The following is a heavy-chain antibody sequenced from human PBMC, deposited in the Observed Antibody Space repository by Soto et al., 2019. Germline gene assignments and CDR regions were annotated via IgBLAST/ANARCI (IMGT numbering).Heavy chain of an antibody. CDR1: GFSLSTSGEG. J-gene: IGHJ3*02. V-gene: IGHV2-5*02. CDR3: ALRLRIAAGDAFDI. CDR2: IYWDDDK. D-gene: IGHD6-6*01. Sequence: SGPTLVNPTQTLTLTCTFSGFSLSTSGEGVGWIRQPPGKALEWLALIYWDDDKRYSPSLKSRLTITKDTSKNQVVLTMTNMDPVDTSTYYCALRLRIAAGDAFDICCQGTMVTVSS.